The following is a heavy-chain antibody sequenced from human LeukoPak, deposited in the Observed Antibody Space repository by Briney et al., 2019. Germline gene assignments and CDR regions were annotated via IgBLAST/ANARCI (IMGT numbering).Heavy chain of an antibody. CDR1: GFTFDDYA. CDR2: ISWNSGSI. Sequence: GGSLRLSCAASGFTFDDYAMHWVRHAPGKGLEWVSGISWNSGSIGYADSVKGRFTISRDNAKNSLYLQMNSLRAEDTALYYCAKDRSSSWYSASDYWGQGTLVTVSS. CDR3: AKDRSSSWYSASDY. V-gene: IGHV3-9*01. J-gene: IGHJ4*02. D-gene: IGHD6-13*01.